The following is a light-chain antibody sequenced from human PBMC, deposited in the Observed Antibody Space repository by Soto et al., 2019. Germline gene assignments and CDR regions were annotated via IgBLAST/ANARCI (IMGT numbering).Light chain of an antibody. J-gene: IGKJ2*01. CDR3: QQRSNWPRT. V-gene: IGKV3-11*01. Sequence: EIVLTQSPATLSLSPGERATLSCRASQSVSTYLAWYQQKPGQAPRLLMYDASNRATGTPARFSGSGSGTDFTLTSSSLESEDFAVYYCQQRSNWPRTFGQGTKLEIK. CDR2: DAS. CDR1: QSVSTY.